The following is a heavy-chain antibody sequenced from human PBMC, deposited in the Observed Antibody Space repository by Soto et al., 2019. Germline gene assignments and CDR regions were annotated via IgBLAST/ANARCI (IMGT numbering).Heavy chain of an antibody. CDR2: ISSSSSYI. J-gene: IGHJ6*02. CDR1: GFTFSSYS. V-gene: IGHV3-21*01. D-gene: IGHD3-3*01. Sequence: EVQLVESGGGLVKPGGSLRLSCAASGFTFSSYSMNWVRQAPGKGLEWVSSISSSSSYIYYADSVKGRFTISRDNAKNSLYLQMNSLRAEDTAMYYCARDNGDFGVVILDYYYGMDVWGQGTTVTVSS. CDR3: ARDNGDFGVVILDYYYGMDV.